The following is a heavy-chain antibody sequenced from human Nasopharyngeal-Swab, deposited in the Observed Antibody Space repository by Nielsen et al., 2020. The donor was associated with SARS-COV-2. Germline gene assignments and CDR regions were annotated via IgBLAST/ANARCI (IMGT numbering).Heavy chain of an antibody. J-gene: IGHJ1*01. D-gene: IGHD1-26*01. CDR2: IDMRGRTT. CDR3: VRGPVEGATGYFQF. V-gene: IGHV3-74*03. CDR1: GFTFNNYW. Sequence: GESLKISCATSGFTFNNYWMHWVRQAPGKGLEWVARIDMRGRTTTHADSVKGRFTISRDNAKNTLSLQMNSLTPADTAVYFCVRGPVEGATGYFQFWGQGTLVTVSS.